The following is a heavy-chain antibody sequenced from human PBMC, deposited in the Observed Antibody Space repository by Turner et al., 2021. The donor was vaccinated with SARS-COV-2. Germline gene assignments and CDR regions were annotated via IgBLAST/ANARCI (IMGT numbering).Heavy chain of an antibody. CDR1: GFTFSGSA. D-gene: IGHD2-15*01. Sequence: EVQLVESGGGLVQPGGSLKLSCAASGFTFSGSAMHWVRQASGKGLEGVGRIRSKANSYATAYAASVKGRFTISRDDSKNTAYLQMNSLKTEDTAVYYCTIYCSGGSCYGIWGQGTLVTVSS. CDR2: IRSKANSYAT. V-gene: IGHV3-73*01. J-gene: IGHJ4*02. CDR3: TIYCSGGSCYGI.